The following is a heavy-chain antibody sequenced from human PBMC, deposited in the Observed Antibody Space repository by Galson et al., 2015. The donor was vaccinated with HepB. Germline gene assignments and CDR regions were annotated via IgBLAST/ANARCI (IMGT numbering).Heavy chain of an antibody. D-gene: IGHD3-10*01. V-gene: IGHV3-30*04. CDR2: ISYDGSNK. J-gene: IGHJ3*02. Sequence: SLRLSCAASGFTFSSYAMHWVRQAPGKGLEWVAVISYDGSNKYYADSVKGRFTISRDNSKNTLYLQMNSLRAEDTAVYYCARTPGIWMVRGEKAFDIWGQGTMVTVSS. CDR1: GFTFSSYA. CDR3: ARTPGIWMVRGEKAFDI.